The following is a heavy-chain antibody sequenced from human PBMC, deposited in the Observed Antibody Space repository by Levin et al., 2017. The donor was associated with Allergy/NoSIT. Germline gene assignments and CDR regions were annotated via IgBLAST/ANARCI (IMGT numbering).Heavy chain of an antibody. CDR3: ARDLASPPYNWFDP. D-gene: IGHD2-21*01. CDR1: GGTINNKY. J-gene: IGHJ5*02. CDR2: IYASGGT. V-gene: IGHV4-4*07. Sequence: SETLSLTCNVSGGTINNKYWSWIRQPAGKGLEWIGRIYASGGTIYNPSLKSRITMSVDTSKNQFSLKLSSVTAADTAVYYCARDLASPPYNWFDPWGRGTLVTVSS.